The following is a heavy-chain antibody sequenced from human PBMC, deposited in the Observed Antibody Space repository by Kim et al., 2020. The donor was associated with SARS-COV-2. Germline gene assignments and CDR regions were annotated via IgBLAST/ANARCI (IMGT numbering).Heavy chain of an antibody. CDR2: ISAYNGNT. CDR1: GYTFTSYG. CDR3: ARDITGTTRWGNWFDP. J-gene: IGHJ5*02. D-gene: IGHD1-7*01. Sequence: ASVKVSCKASGYTFTSYGISWVRQAPGQGLEWMGWISAYNGNTNYAQKLQGRVTMTTDTSTSTAYMELRSLRSDDTAVYYCARDITGTTRWGNWFDPWGQGTLVTVSS. V-gene: IGHV1-18*01.